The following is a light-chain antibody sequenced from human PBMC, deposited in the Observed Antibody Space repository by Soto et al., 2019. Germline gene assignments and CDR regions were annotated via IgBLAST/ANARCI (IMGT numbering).Light chain of an antibody. J-gene: IGKJ2*01. Sequence: DIQMTQSPSSLSASVGDGVTITCRASQTITGYLNWYQQRPGKAPKLLIYAASSLQSGVPSRFSGSGSGTDFTLTINSLQPEDFATYYCQQSHGIPYTFGQGTKLEIK. CDR3: QQSHGIPYT. CDR2: AAS. V-gene: IGKV1-39*01. CDR1: QTITGY.